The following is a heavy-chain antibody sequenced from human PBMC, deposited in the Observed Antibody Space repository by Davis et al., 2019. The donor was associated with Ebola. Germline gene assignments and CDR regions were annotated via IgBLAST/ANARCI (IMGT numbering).Heavy chain of an antibody. D-gene: IGHD4-17*01. V-gene: IGHV5-51*01. CDR2: IYPGDSDT. CDR3: ATQTTVTTDFDY. CDR1: GYSFTRYW. Sequence: PGGSLRLSCKGSGYSFTRYWIGWVCQMPGRGLEWMGIIYPGDSDTRYSPSFQGQVTISADRSISTAYLQWSSLKASDTAMYYCATQTTVTTDFDYWGQGTLVTVSS. J-gene: IGHJ4*02.